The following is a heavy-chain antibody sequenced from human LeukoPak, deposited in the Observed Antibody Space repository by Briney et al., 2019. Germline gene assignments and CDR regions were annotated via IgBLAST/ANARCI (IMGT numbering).Heavy chain of an antibody. Sequence: GGSLRLSCAEPGLTFINYGMHWVRQAPGKGLEWVAYIRYDGSTKYYTDSVKGRFTVSRDNSKNALFLQMNSLRAEDTAVYYCAKDPGKNYYYMDVWGLGTTVTVSS. CDR2: IRYDGSTK. J-gene: IGHJ6*03. CDR3: AKDPGKNYYYMDV. V-gene: IGHV3-30*02. CDR1: GLTFINYG.